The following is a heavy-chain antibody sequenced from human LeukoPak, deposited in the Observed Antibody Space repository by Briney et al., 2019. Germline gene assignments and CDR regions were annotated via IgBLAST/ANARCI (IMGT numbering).Heavy chain of an antibody. CDR1: GGSFSGYY. J-gene: IGHJ4*02. Sequence: SETLSLTCAVYGGSFSGYYWSWIRQPPGKGLEWIGEINHSGSTNYNPSLKSRVTISVDTSKNQFSLKLSSVTAADTAVYYCARWTVTNVYYFDYWGQGTLVTVSS. D-gene: IGHD4-17*01. CDR2: INHSGST. V-gene: IGHV4-34*01. CDR3: ARWTVTNVYYFDY.